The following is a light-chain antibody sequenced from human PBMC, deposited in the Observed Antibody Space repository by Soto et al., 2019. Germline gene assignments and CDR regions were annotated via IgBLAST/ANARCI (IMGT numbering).Light chain of an antibody. CDR2: AAS. CDR3: QQYNNWPTLT. J-gene: IGKJ4*01. V-gene: IGKV3-15*01. Sequence: EIVMTHSPATLSVSPGERATLSCSASQSISSKLVWYQQKPGQAPRLLIYAASTRATGIPARFSGSGSGTEFTLTISSLQSEDFAVYYCQQYNNWPTLTFGGGTKVDIK. CDR1: QSISSK.